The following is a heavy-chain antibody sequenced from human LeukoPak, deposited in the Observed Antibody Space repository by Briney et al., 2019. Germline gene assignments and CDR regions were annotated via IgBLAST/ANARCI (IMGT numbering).Heavy chain of an antibody. CDR2: ISYDGSNK. V-gene: IGHV3-30-3*01. CDR3: ARIGPIITDAFDI. J-gene: IGHJ3*02. CDR1: GFTFSSYA. Sequence: PGGSLRLSCAASGFTFSSYAMHWVRQAPGKGLEWVAVISYDGSNKYYADSVKGRFTISRDNSKNTLYLQMNSLRAEDTAVYYCARIGPIITDAFDIWGQGTMVTVSS.